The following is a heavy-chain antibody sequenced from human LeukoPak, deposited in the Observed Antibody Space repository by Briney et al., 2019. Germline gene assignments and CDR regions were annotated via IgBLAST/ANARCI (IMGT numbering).Heavy chain of an antibody. V-gene: IGHV4-39*01. J-gene: IGHJ4*02. Sequence: SETLSLTCTVSGGSVTSASHYWAWIRQPPGKGLEWIGSIHYSGSTYYSPSLESRLTISGDTSKSQFSLKLTFVTAADTAVYYCTRHHDYGDKIDYWGQGTLVTVSP. CDR2: IHYSGST. D-gene: IGHD4-23*01. CDR1: GGSVTSASHY. CDR3: TRHHDYGDKIDY.